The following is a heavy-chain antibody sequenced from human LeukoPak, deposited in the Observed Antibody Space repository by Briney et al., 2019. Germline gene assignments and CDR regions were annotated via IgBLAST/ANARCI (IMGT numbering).Heavy chain of an antibody. CDR3: ARHPGCSSSWYCNYYYYMDV. Sequence: PGGSLRLSCAASGFIFSSYTMNWVRQAPGKGLEWVSYISSSHSTIYYADSVKGRFTISRDNAENSLYLQMNSLRAEDTAVYYCARHPGCSSSWYCNYYYYMDVWGKGTTVTVSS. CDR1: GFIFSSYT. D-gene: IGHD6-13*01. CDR2: ISSSHSTI. J-gene: IGHJ6*03. V-gene: IGHV3-48*04.